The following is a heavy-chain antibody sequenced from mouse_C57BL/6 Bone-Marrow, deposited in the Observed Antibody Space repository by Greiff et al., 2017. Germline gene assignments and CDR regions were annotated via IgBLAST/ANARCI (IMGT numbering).Heavy chain of an antibody. J-gene: IGHJ4*01. CDR2: IDPSDSET. CDR1: GYTFTSYW. Sequence: VKLQQPGAELVRPGSSVKLSCKASGYTFTSYWMHWVKQRPIQGLEWIGNIDPSDSETHYNQKFKDKATLTVDKSSSTAYMQLSSLTSEDSAVYYCARGGNYGPFYAMDYWGQGTSVTVSS. CDR3: ARGGNYGPFYAMDY. D-gene: IGHD1-1*02. V-gene: IGHV1-52*01.